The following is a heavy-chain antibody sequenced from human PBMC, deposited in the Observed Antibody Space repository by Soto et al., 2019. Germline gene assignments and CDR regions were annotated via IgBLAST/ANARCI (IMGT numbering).Heavy chain of an antibody. CDR3: ATIFRYGDPEY. D-gene: IGHD2-21*02. J-gene: IGHJ4*02. CDR1: GFTFSSYA. Sequence: GGSLRLSCATSGFTFSSYAMSWVRQAPVKGLEWVSGISVSGDSRYDADSVKGRFTISRDSSKSTLYLQMNSLRAEDTAVYYCATIFRYGDPEYWGQGVLVTVSS. CDR2: ISVSGDSR. V-gene: IGHV3-23*01.